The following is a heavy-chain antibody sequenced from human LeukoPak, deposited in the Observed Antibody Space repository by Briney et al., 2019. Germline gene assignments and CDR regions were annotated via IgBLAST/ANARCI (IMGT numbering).Heavy chain of an antibody. V-gene: IGHV4-61*02. CDR3: ARDVGGDCSSTSCYVKIFGGWFDP. CDR2: IYTSGST. CDR1: GGSISSGSYF. J-gene: IGHJ5*02. Sequence: SQTLSLTCTVSGGSISSGSYFWSWIRQPAGKGLEWIGRIYTSGSTNYNPSLKSRVTISVDTSKNQFSLKLSSVTAADTAVYYCARDVGGDCSSTSCYVKIFGGWFDPWGQGTLVTVSS. D-gene: IGHD2-2*01.